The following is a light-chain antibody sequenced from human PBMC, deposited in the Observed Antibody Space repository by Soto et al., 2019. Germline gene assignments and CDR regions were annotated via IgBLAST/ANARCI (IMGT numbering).Light chain of an antibody. CDR3: QQYDTLPPIT. Sequence: IQMTQSPSALSASVEDRVTITCQASQDITNFLNWYQQKPGEAPKLLIYDASYLETGVPSRFSGSGSGTDFTFTISSLQPEDIATYYCQQYDTLPPITFGQGTRLEIK. CDR2: DAS. J-gene: IGKJ5*01. CDR1: QDITNF. V-gene: IGKV1-33*01.